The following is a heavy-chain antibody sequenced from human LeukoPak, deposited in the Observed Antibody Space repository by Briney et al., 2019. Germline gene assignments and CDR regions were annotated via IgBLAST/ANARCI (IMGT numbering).Heavy chain of an antibody. V-gene: IGHV3-74*01. CDR3: ARGDSGSYS. CDR1: GFTFSSYW. Sequence: PGGSLRLSCAASGFTFSSYWMHWVRQAPGKGLVWVSRINSDESTTNYADSVKGRFTISRDNAKNSLYLQVNSLRAEDTAVYYCARGDSGSYSWGQGTLVTVSS. CDR2: INSDESTT. J-gene: IGHJ4*02. D-gene: IGHD1-26*01.